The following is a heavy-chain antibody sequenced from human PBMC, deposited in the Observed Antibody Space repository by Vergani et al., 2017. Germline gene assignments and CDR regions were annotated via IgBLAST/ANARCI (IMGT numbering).Heavy chain of an antibody. V-gene: IGHV3-30*01. Sequence: QVQLVESGGGVVQPGRSLRLSCAASGFTFSSYAMHWVRQAPGKGLEWVAVISYDGSNKYYADSVKGRFTISRDNSKNTLYLQMNSLRAEDTAVYYCASPPQSYDSSGYYFDYWGQGTLVTVAS. CDR3: ASPPQSYDSSGYYFDY. D-gene: IGHD3-22*01. CDR2: ISYDGSNK. CDR1: GFTFSSYA. J-gene: IGHJ4*02.